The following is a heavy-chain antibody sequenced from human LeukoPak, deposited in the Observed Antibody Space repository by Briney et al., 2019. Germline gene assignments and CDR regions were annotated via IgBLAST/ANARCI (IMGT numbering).Heavy chain of an antibody. V-gene: IGHV3-23*01. Sequence: GGSLRLSCAASGLTFSSHWMHWVRQAPGRGLVWVSAISGSGGSTYYADSVKGRFTISRDNSKNTLFLQMNSLRAEDTAPYYCAKSVAIYFYYGLDVWGQGTTVTVSS. D-gene: IGHD3-3*01. CDR3: AKSVAIYFYYGLDV. J-gene: IGHJ6*02. CDR2: ISGSGGST. CDR1: GLTFSSHW.